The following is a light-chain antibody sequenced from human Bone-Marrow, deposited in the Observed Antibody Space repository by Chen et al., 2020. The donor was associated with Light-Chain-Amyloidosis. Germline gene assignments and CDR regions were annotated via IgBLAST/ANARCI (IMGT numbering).Light chain of an antibody. CDR2: EVT. CDR3: SSYTITNTLV. Sequence: QSALTQPASVSGSPGQSITISCTGTSSDVGGDKHVSWYQQHPDKAPKLMIYEVTNRPSWVPDRFSGSKSDITASLTLSGLQTEDEADYFCSSYTITNTLVFGSGTRVTVL. J-gene: IGLJ1*01. CDR1: SSDVGGDKH. V-gene: IGLV2-14*01.